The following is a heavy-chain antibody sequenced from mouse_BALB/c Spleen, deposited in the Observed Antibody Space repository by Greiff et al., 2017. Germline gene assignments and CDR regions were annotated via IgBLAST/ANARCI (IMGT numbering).Heavy chain of an antibody. CDR2: INPGSGGT. CDR3: ARGESWFAY. Sequence: QVQLQQSGAELVRPGTSVKVSCKASGYAFTNYLIEWVKQRPGQGLEWIGVINPGSGGTNYNEKFKGKATLTADKSSSTAYMQLSSLTSDDSAVYFCARGESWFAYWGQGTLVTVSA. J-gene: IGHJ3*01. CDR1: GYAFTNYL. V-gene: IGHV1-54*01.